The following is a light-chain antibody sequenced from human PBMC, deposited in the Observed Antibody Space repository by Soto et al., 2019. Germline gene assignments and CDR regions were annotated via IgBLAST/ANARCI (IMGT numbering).Light chain of an antibody. J-gene: IGKJ1*01. V-gene: IGKV3-20*01. Sequence: ENVLTQSPGTLSLSPGERATLSCRASQSVSSSYLAWYQQTPDQAPRLLIDGASSRATGIADRFSGSGSGTDFTLTISILEPEDVAVYYCQQYSSSPQTFGQGIKVDIK. CDR2: GAS. CDR1: QSVSSSY. CDR3: QQYSSSPQT.